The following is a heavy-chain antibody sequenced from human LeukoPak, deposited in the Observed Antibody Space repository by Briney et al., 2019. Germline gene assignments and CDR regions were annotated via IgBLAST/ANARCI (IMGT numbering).Heavy chain of an antibody. CDR1: GGSISSGSYF. Sequence: SETLSLTCTVSGGSISSGSYFWSWIRQPAGKGLEWIGHIHTSGNTNYNPSLNSRVTISVDTSTDQFSLKLSSVTAADTAVYYCARAPPKYCNGGSCRPYYFDSWGQGTLVTVSS. J-gene: IGHJ4*02. CDR2: IHTSGNT. D-gene: IGHD2-15*01. V-gene: IGHV4-61*09. CDR3: ARAPPKYCNGGSCRPYYFDS.